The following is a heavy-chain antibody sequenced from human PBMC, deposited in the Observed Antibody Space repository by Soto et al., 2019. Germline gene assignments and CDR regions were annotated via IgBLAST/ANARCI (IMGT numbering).Heavy chain of an antibody. CDR2: IWYDGTYT. CDR3: ARASRGVNIPAARYIDY. D-gene: IGHD6-13*01. Sequence: GGSLRLSCAASGFTFSSYARHWVRQAPGKGLEWVAVIWYDGTYTYYTDSVKGRFAVSRDNSKNTLYLQMNSLRAEDTAVYYCARASRGVNIPAARYIDYWGQGTLVTVSS. J-gene: IGHJ4*02. V-gene: IGHV3-33*01. CDR1: GFTFSSYA.